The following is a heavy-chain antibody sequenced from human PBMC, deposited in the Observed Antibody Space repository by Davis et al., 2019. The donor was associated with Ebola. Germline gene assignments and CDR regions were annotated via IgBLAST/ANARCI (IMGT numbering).Heavy chain of an antibody. J-gene: IGHJ4*02. CDR2: IRSDGINR. D-gene: IGHD2-8*02. Sequence: PGGSLRLSCAASGFIFSSYVIHWVRQAPGKGLEWVAFIRSDGINRYYADSVKGRFTISRDNSKNTVDLQMNSLRPEDTAMYYCAKDPGGHTGESDYWGQGTLVIVSS. CDR1: GFIFSSYV. CDR3: AKDPGGHTGESDY. V-gene: IGHV3-30*02.